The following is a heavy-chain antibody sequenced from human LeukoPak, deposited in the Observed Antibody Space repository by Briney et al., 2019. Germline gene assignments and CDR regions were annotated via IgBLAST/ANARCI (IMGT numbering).Heavy chain of an antibody. CDR2: INHSGST. V-gene: IGHV4-34*01. Sequence: SETLSLTCAVYGGSFSGYYWSWIRQPPGKGLEWIGEINHSGSTNYNPSPKSRVTISVDTSKNQFSLKLSSVTAADTAVYYCARGLHIVLMVYAMRRSWFDPWGQGTLVTVSS. CDR3: ARGLHIVLMVYAMRRSWFDP. CDR1: GGSFSGYY. D-gene: IGHD2-8*01. J-gene: IGHJ5*02.